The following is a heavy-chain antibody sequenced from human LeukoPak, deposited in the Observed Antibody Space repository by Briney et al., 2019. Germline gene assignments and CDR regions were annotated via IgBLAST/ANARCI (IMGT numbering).Heavy chain of an antibody. J-gene: IGHJ6*03. CDR2: IRQDEGER. CDR1: GFSFSSYW. V-gene: IGHV3-7*01. D-gene: IGHD3-10*01. CDR3: ARLSAYYYGSYFYYYMDV. Sequence: PGGSLRLSCEGSGFSFSSYWMTWVRQLPGKGPEWVANIRQDEGERYFADSVKGRFTISRDNAKKSVYLHMSSLRAEDTALYYCARLSAYYYGSYFYYYMDVWGKGTTVTVSS.